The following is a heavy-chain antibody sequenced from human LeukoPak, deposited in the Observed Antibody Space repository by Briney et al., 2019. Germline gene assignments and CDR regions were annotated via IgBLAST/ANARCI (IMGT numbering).Heavy chain of an antibody. Sequence: SETLSLTCTVSGGSISSYYWSWIRQPPGKGLEWIGYIYYSGSTNYNPSLKSRVTISVDTSKNQFSLKLSSVTAADTAVYYCAREGSSGWYNWFDPWGQGTLVTVSS. V-gene: IGHV4-59*01. CDR1: GGSISSYY. D-gene: IGHD6-13*01. CDR2: IYYSGST. CDR3: AREGSSGWYNWFDP. J-gene: IGHJ5*02.